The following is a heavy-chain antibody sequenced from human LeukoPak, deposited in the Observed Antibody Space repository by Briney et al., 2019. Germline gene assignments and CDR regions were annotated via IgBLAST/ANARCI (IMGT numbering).Heavy chain of an antibody. J-gene: IGHJ1*01. V-gene: IGHV3-48*01. CDR2: ISSSSSTI. CDR3: ARDLHSYGY. CDR1: GFTFRSDS. D-gene: IGHD5-18*01. Sequence: GGSLRLSCAASGFTFRSDSMNWVRQAPGKGLEWVSYISSSSSTIYYADSVKGRFTISREDAKNSLYLQMNSLRAEDTAVYYCARDLHSYGYWGQGTLVTVSS.